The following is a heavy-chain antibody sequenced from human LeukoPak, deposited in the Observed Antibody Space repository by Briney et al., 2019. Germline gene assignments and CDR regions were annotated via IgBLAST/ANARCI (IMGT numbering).Heavy chain of an antibody. D-gene: IGHD2-2*01. CDR3: AKEAQGCSITSCYFDS. CDR2: IWYDGSNK. CDR1: GFTFSNHG. V-gene: IGHV3-33*06. Sequence: GRSLRLSCAASGFTFSNHGMHWVRQAPGKGPEWVALIWYDGSNKYYGDSVKGRFTISRDNSKNTLFLQMNSLRAEDTAVYYCAKEAQGCSITSCYFDSWGQGNLVTVSS. J-gene: IGHJ4*02.